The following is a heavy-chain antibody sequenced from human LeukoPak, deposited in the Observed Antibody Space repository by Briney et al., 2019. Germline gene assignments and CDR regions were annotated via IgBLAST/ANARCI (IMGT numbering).Heavy chain of an antibody. CDR1: GSTFSSYS. D-gene: IGHD2-15*01. CDR2: ISGSGGST. Sequence: PGGSLRLSCAASGSTFSSYSMNWVRQAPGKGLEWVSAISGSGGSTYYADSVKGRFTISRDNSKNTLYLQMNSLRAEDTAVYYCAKAFVVVVAAHYFDYWGQGTLVTVSS. CDR3: AKAFVVVVAAHYFDY. J-gene: IGHJ4*02. V-gene: IGHV3-23*01.